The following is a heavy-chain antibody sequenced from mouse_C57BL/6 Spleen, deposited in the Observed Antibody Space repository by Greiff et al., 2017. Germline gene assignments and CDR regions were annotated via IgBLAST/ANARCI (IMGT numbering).Heavy chain of an antibody. Sequence: DVKLVESGGDLVKPGGSLKLSCAASGFTFSSYGMSWVRQTPDKRLEWVATISSGGSYTYYPDSVKGRFTISRDNAKNTLYLQMSSLKSEDTAMYYCARELGHFDYWGQGTTLTVSS. V-gene: IGHV5-6*02. CDR1: GFTFSSYG. CDR2: ISSGGSYT. CDR3: ARELGHFDY. J-gene: IGHJ2*01. D-gene: IGHD4-1*01.